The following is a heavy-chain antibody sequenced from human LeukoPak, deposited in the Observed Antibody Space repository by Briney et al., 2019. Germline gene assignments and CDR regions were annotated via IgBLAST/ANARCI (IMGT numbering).Heavy chain of an antibody. J-gene: IGHJ4*02. CDR3: AGKDGDG. D-gene: IGHD5-24*01. V-gene: IGHV4-59*01. Sequence: SETLSLTCTVSGVSISRYHWTWIRQPPGEGLEWIGHIYNSGSTNYNPSLRGRVTISLDTSKNQVSLKLSSVTAADTAMYYCAGKDGDGWGQGTLVTVSS. CDR2: IYNSGST. CDR1: GVSISRYH.